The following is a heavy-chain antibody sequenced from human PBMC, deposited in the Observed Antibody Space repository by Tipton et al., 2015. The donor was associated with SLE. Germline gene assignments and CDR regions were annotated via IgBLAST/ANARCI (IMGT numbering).Heavy chain of an antibody. D-gene: IGHD1-26*01. J-gene: IGHJ4*02. V-gene: IGHV3-15*01. CDR1: GFTFTNGW. CDR2: IKTKTDGGTI. Sequence: GSLRLSCVVSGFTFTNGWMRWVRQAPGKGLEWVGRIKTKTDGGTIDYAAPVKGRFTISRDESKNMLYLQMNSLKTEDTAVYYCTTDPRMVGARNYFDYWGQGTLVTVSS. CDR3: TTDPRMVGARNYFDY.